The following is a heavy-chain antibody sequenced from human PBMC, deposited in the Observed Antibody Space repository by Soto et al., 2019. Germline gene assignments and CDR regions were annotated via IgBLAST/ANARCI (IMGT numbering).Heavy chain of an antibody. J-gene: IGHJ4*03. CDR3: AKGLGLGDS. D-gene: IGHD2-21*02. CDR2: INPNGGST. CDR1: GYTFSSYY. Sequence: GASVKVYCKASGYTFSSYYIHWVRQAPGQGIEGIGIINPNGGSTYYAQNFKGRHTVTRDTSTATGYMDLSALTSDGTGMYYCAKGLGLGDSWGQGTLVTVSS. V-gene: IGHV1-46*01.